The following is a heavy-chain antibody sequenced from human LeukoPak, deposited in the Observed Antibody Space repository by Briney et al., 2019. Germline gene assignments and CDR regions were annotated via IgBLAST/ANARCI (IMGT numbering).Heavy chain of an antibody. CDR1: GGSISSSSYY. D-gene: IGHD2-21*01. V-gene: IGHV4-39*07. J-gene: IGHJ4*02. CDR3: ARDYEVIGLGY. Sequence: PSETLSLTCTVSGGSISSSSYYWGWIRQPPGTGLEWIGSIYYSGSTYYNPSLRSRVTISVDTSKNQFSLKLSSVTAADTAVYYCARDYEVIGLGYWGQGTLVTVSS. CDR2: IYYSGST.